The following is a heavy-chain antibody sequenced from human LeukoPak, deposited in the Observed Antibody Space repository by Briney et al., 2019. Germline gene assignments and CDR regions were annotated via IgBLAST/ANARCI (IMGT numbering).Heavy chain of an antibody. CDR3: ARLRRIAAAGTKSYNWFDP. CDR1: GGSISSYY. CDR2: IYYSGST. V-gene: IGHV4-59*01. J-gene: IGHJ5*02. Sequence: SETLSLTCTVSGGSISSYYWSWIRQPPGKGLEWIGYIYYSGSTNYNPSLKSQVTISVDTSKNQFSLKLSSVTAADTAVYYCARLRRIAAAGTKSYNWFDPWGQGTLVTVSS. D-gene: IGHD6-13*01.